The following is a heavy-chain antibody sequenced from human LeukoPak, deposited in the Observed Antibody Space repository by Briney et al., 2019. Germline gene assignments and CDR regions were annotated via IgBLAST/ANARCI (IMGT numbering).Heavy chain of an antibody. D-gene: IGHD3-3*01. J-gene: IGHJ4*02. CDR2: ISYDESYK. Sequence: GGSLRLSCAASGFAFTTYAMHWVRQAPGKGLEWVTFISYDESYKEYAESVKGRFTISRDDSKNTVYLQMNSLRREDTAAYYCAREKIFGQAYFDNWGQGTLVTVSS. CDR1: GFAFTTYA. V-gene: IGHV3-30*01. CDR3: AREKIFGQAYFDN.